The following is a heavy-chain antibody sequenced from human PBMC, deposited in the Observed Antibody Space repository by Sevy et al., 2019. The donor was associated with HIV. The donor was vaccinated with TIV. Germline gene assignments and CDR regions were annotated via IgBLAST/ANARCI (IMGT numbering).Heavy chain of an antibody. CDR3: AKDRGFDYGMDV. D-gene: IGHD3-3*01. Sequence: GGSLRLSCAASGFTFDDYTMHWVRQAPGKGLEWVSLMSWDGDSTNYADSVKGRFTISRDNSKNSLYLQMNSLRTEDNALYYCAKDRGFDYGMDVWGQGTTVTVSS. V-gene: IGHV3-43*01. CDR2: MSWDGDST. CDR1: GFTFDDYT. J-gene: IGHJ6*02.